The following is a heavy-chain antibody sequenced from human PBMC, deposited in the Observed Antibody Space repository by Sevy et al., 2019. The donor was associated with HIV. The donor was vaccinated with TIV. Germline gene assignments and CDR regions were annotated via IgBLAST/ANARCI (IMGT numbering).Heavy chain of an antibody. CDR1: GFSFSTYW. V-gene: IGHV3-7*01. Sequence: GGSLRLSCAASGFSFSTYWMTWVRQAPGKGLEWVATMNQDGTERDYVDSVKGGFTISRDNTKTSLFLQMNSLSAENTGVYYCVRGGLGGFSYSLDCWGQGTLVTVSS. J-gene: IGHJ4*02. CDR3: VRGGLGGFSYSLDC. D-gene: IGHD3-16*01. CDR2: MNQDGTER.